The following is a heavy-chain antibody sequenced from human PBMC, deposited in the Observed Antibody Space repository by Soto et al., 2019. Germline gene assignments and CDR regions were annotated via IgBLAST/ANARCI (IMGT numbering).Heavy chain of an antibody. CDR2: IYYSGST. V-gene: IGHV4-59*01. CDR1: GGSISSYY. Sequence: QVQLQESGPGLVKPSETLSLTCTVSGGSISSYYWSWIRQPPGKGLEWIGYIYYSGSTTSNPSLKNRVTLSVDTARHQFYLKLSSVPAADTDMYSCARSDGRYWGQGTLVTVSS. CDR3: ARSDGRY. J-gene: IGHJ4*02.